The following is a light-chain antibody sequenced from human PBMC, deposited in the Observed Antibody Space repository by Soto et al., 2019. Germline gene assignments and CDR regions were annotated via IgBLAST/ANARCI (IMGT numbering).Light chain of an antibody. CDR3: RSNTSGDPHV. J-gene: IGLJ1*01. CDR2: EAT. CDR1: SSDVGGYNY. Sequence: QSVLTQPASVSGSPGQSITISCTGTSSDVGGYNYVSWYQQHPGKAPKLMFYEATNRPPGVSDRFSAPKSGNPPSLPVSGLQAEEEAENYGRSNTSGDPHVSETGTKVT. V-gene: IGLV2-14*01.